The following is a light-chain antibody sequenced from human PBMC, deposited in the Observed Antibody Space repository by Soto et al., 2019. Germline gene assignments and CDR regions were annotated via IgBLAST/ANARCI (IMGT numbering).Light chain of an antibody. CDR1: QVLSSY. CDR3: QQLNTYPLT. Sequence: DIPLTQSPSFLSASVRDRVTITCRASQVLSSYLAWYQQKPGKAPKLLIYGVSTLQSGVPSRFSGSGSGTEFTLTISSLQPEEFATYYCQQLNTYPLTFGGGTKVEIK. V-gene: IGKV1-9*01. J-gene: IGKJ4*01. CDR2: GVS.